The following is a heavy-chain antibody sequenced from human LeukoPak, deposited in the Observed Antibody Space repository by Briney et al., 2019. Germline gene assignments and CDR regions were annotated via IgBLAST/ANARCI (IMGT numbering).Heavy chain of an antibody. CDR3: AREEGPYFDC. Sequence: GGSLRLSGAASGFTFHDHGMSGVRQGPGKGLEWVSALNWNGDNTGYADSVKGRFTISRDNTKKSLYLQMNSLTAEDTAFYYCAREEGPYFDCWGQGTLVTVSS. J-gene: IGHJ4*02. CDR1: GFTFHDHG. CDR2: LNWNGDNT. V-gene: IGHV3-20*04.